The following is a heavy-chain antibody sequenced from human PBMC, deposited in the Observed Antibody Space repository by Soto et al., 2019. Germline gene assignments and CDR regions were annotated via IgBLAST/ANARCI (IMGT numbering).Heavy chain of an antibody. CDR3: AKAAISLDGSGYYFASFDY. D-gene: IGHD3-22*01. CDR2: LSGSGSGS. CDR1: GFTFSRYA. J-gene: IGHJ4*01. Sequence: DVHLLESGGALVQLGGSLRLSCAASGFTFSRYAMNWVRQAPGKGLEWVSTLSGSGSGSYYPDSLRGRFTISRDNSKNTLYLQMNNLRAEDTAVYYCAKAAISLDGSGYYFASFDYWGHGTRVTVSS. V-gene: IGHV3-23*01.